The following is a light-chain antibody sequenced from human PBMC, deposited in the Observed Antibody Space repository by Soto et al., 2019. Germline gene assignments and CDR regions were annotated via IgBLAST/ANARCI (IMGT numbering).Light chain of an antibody. CDR1: QSVTSF. CDR2: DAS. CDR3: QQRINWPLT. J-gene: IGKJ4*01. Sequence: EIVLTQSPATLSLSPGERATLSCRASQSVTSFLAGYQQKPGQAPRLLIYDASNRATGIPARFSGRGSGTDFTLTISSLEPEDFAVYYCQQRINWPLTFGGGTKVEIK. V-gene: IGKV3-11*01.